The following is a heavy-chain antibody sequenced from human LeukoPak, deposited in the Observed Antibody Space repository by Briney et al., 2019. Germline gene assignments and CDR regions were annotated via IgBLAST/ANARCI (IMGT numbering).Heavy chain of an antibody. V-gene: IGHV2-5*02. CDR1: GFSLRTSGVG. D-gene: IGHD6-13*01. J-gene: IGHJ1*01. CDR3: AHRRIAAAGMYFQH. Sequence: SGPTLVNPIQTLTLTSTFSGFSLRTSGVGVGWICQRSGKALEWLALIYWDDDKRYSPSLKSRPTITKDTSKNQVVLTMTNMVPVDTATYYCAHRRIAAAGMYFQHWGQGTLVTVSS. CDR2: IYWDDDK.